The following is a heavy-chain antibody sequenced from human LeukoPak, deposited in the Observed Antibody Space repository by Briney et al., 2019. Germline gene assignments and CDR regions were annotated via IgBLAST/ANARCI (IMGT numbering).Heavy chain of an antibody. D-gene: IGHD3-10*01. CDR2: IYYSGST. V-gene: IGHV4-28*01. CDR1: GYSISSSNW. CDR3: ARSPNRSGFGEFPDI. Sequence: SETLSLTCAVSGYSISSSNWWGWIRQPPGKGVEWCGYIYYSGSTYYNPSLKSRVTMSVDTSKNQFSLKLSSVTAVDTAVYYCARSPNRSGFGEFPDIWGQGTMVTVSS. J-gene: IGHJ3*02.